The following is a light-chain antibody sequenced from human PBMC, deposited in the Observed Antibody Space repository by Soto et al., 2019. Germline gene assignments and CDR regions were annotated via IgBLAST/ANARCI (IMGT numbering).Light chain of an antibody. V-gene: IGLV1-44*01. CDR3: SSWDDSRYGPI. J-gene: IGLJ2*01. CDR2: SNN. CDR1: SSNIGRNS. Sequence: QSVLTQPPSASGTPGQRVTISCSGSSSNIGRNSVNWYQQFPGTAPKPLIYSNNQRPFGVPDRFSGSKSGTSASLAITGLQSEDEADYFCSSWDDSRYGPIFGGGTKLTVL.